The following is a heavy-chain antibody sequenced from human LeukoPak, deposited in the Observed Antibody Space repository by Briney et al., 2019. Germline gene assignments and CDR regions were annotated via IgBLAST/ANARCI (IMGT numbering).Heavy chain of an antibody. CDR1: GGSISSYY. Sequence: PSETLSLTCTVSGGSISSYYWSWIRQPPGKGLEWIGYIYYSGSTNYNPSLKSRVTISVDTSKNQFSLKLSSVTAADTAVYYCARAGLQGNWFDPRGQGTLVTVSS. V-gene: IGHV4-59*01. CDR2: IYYSGST. CDR3: ARAGLQGNWFDP. J-gene: IGHJ5*02.